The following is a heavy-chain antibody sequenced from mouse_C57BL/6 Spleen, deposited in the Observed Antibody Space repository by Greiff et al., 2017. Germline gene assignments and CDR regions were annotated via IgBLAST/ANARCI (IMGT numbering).Heavy chain of an antibody. J-gene: IGHJ1*03. CDR3: AIGHGGSYWYFDG. CDR2: INPNNGGT. V-gene: IGHV1-18*01. CDR1: GYTFTDYY. D-gene: IGHD1-1*02. Sequence: EVQLQQSGPELVKPGASVKISCKASGYTFTDYYMDWVKQSHGKSLEWIGDINPNNGGTIYNQKFKGKATLTVDKSSSTAYMELRSLTSEDTAVYYCAIGHGGSYWYFDGWGTGTTVTVSS.